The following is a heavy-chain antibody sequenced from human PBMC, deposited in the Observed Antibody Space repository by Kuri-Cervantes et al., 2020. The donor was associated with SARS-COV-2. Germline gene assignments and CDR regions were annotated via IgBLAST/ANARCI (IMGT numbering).Heavy chain of an antibody. CDR2: ISYDGSNK. V-gene: IGHV3-30-3*01. D-gene: IGHD1-26*01. CDR3: ARRSGRYYSNYFDY. J-gene: IGHJ4*02. CDR1: GFTFSSYG. Sequence: AGSLCPSCAVYGFTFSSYGMHWVRHAPGKGLEWVAVISYDGSNKYYADSVKGRFTISRDNSKNTLYLQMNSLRAEDTAVYYCARRSGRYYSNYFDYWGQGTLVTVSS.